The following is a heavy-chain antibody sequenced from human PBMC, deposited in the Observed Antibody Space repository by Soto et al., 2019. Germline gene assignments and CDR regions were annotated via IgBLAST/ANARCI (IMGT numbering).Heavy chain of an antibody. CDR3: ARDHRYYEILTGYANWFDP. D-gene: IGHD3-9*01. Sequence: QVQLVQSGAEVKKPGSSVKVSCKASGGTFSSYAISWVRQAPGQGLEWMGGIIPIFGTANYAQKFQGRVTITADESTSTAYMELSSLRSEYTAVYYCARDHRYYEILTGYANWFDPWGQGTLVTVSS. V-gene: IGHV1-69*01. CDR1: GGTFSSYA. J-gene: IGHJ5*02. CDR2: IIPIFGTA.